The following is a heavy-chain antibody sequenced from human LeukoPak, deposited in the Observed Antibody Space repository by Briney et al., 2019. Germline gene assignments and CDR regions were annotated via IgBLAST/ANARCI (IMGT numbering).Heavy chain of an antibody. J-gene: IGHJ6*02. CDR2: LNPSDGRT. D-gene: IGHD3-10*01. CDR1: GYTFTSYF. V-gene: IGHV1-46*01. Sequence: ASVKVSCKASGYTFTSYFMHWVRQAPGQGLEWMGILNPSDGRTNYAQKFQGRVTMTRDTSTSTVYMELSSLRSEDTAVYYCASDNDERGITMVRGVIITGDGMDVWGQGTTVTVSS. CDR3: ASDNDERGITMVRGVIITGDGMDV.